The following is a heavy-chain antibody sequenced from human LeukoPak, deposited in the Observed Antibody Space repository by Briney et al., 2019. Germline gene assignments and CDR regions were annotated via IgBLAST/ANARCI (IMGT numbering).Heavy chain of an antibody. CDR3: ARCPQLAISGAWYNWFDP. J-gene: IGHJ5*02. CDR2: INHSGST. V-gene: IGHV4-34*01. CDR1: GGSFSGYY. D-gene: IGHD6-13*01. Sequence: SETLSLTCAVYGGSFSGYYWSWIRQPPGKGLEWIGEINHSGSTNYNPSLKSRVTISVDTSKNQFSLKLSSVTAADTAVYYCARCPQLAISGAWYNWFDPWGQGTLVTVSS.